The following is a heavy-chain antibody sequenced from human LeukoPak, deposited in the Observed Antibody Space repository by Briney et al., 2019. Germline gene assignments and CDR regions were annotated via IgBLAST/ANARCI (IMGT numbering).Heavy chain of an antibody. CDR3: AKGAMGRGVIDWFDP. CDR2: IRYDGSNK. V-gene: IGHV3-30*02. Sequence: GGSLRLSCAASGFTFSSYSMNWVRQAPGKGLEWVAFIRYDGSNKYYADSVKGRFTISRDNSKNTLYLQMNSLRVEDTAVYYCAKGAMGRGVIDWFDPWGQGTLVTVSS. CDR1: GFTFSSYS. J-gene: IGHJ5*02. D-gene: IGHD3-10*01.